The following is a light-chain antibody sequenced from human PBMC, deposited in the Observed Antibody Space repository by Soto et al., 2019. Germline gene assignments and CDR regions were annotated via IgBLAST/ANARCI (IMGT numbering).Light chain of an antibody. CDR2: GAS. CDR1: QSVSSSY. Sequence: EIVLTQSPGTLSLSPRERATLSCRASQSVSSSYLAWYQQKPGQAPRLLIYGASSRATGIPDRFSGSGSGTDFTLTISRLEPEDFAVYYCQQYGSPITFGQGTRLEI. CDR3: QQYGSPIT. V-gene: IGKV3-20*01. J-gene: IGKJ5*01.